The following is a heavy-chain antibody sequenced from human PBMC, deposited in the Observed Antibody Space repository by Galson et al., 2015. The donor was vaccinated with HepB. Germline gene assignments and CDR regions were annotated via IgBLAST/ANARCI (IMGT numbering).Heavy chain of an antibody. Sequence: SVKVSCKASGGTFSSYAISWVRQAPGQGLEWMGRIIPILGIANYAQKFQGRVTITADKSTSTAYMELSSLRSEDTAVYYCAREIGDYYDSSGYYYAPDYWGQGTLVTVSS. CDR1: GGTFSSYA. CDR2: IIPILGIA. CDR3: AREIGDYYDSSGYYYAPDY. J-gene: IGHJ4*02. V-gene: IGHV1-69*04. D-gene: IGHD3-22*01.